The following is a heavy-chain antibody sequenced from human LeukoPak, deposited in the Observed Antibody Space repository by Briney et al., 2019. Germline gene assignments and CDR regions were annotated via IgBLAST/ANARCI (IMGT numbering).Heavy chain of an antibody. CDR2: ISADGTNT. CDR3: VSLLN. V-gene: IGHV3-64D*06. Sequence: TGGSLRLSCSVSGFNLSAFPMHWVRQAPGKGLEYLSIISADGTNTYYADSVKARFTISRDNSKNRLYLHMSGLTTEDTAVYYCVSLLNWGQGTLVSVSS. CDR1: GFNLSAFP. J-gene: IGHJ4*02.